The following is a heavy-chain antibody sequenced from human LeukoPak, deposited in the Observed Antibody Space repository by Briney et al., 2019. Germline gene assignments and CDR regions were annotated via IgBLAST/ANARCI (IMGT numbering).Heavy chain of an antibody. Sequence: KSSETLSLTCTVSGGSISSYYWSWIRQPPGKGLEWIGYIYYSGSTNYNPSLKSRVTISVDTSKNQFSLKLSSVTAADTAVYYCARRLVGGWFDPWGQGTLATVSS. CDR2: IYYSGST. D-gene: IGHD2-15*01. V-gene: IGHV4-59*08. CDR3: ARRLVGGWFDP. J-gene: IGHJ5*02. CDR1: GGSISSYY.